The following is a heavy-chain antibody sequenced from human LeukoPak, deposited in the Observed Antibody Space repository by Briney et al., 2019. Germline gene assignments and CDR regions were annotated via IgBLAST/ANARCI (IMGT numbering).Heavy chain of an antibody. J-gene: IGHJ6*03. V-gene: IGHV3-23*01. CDR2: ISSSGSST. CDR3: ARRSPGSSFLFFYYMDV. CDR1: GFTFSNHA. D-gene: IGHD1-26*01. Sequence: GGSLRLSCAASGFTFSNHAMSWVRQAPGKGLEWVSGISSSGSSTFFADHVKGRFTISRDNAKNSLYLQINTLQAEDTAVYYCARRSPGSSFLFFYYMDVWGKGTTVTVSS.